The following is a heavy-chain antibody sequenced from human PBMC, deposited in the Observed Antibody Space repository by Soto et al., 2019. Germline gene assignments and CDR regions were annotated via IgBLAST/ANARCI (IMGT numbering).Heavy chain of an antibody. CDR3: ARKLYDFWSGYRLTDCYYMDV. J-gene: IGHJ6*03. D-gene: IGHD3-3*01. Sequence: ASVMVSCKASGYTFTSYDINWVRQATGQGLEWMGWMNPNSGNTGYAQKFQGRVTMTRNTSISTAYMELSSLRSEDTAVYYCARKLYDFWSGYRLTDCYYMDVWGKGTTVTVSS. V-gene: IGHV1-8*01. CDR1: GYTFTSYD. CDR2: MNPNSGNT.